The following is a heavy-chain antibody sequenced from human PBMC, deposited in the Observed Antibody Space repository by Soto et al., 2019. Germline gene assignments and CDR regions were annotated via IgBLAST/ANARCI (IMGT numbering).Heavy chain of an antibody. J-gene: IGHJ4*02. CDR2: IIPFFGTA. CDR1: GGTFSTFG. D-gene: IGHD4-17*01. CDR3: AKSAPMDAGDKYYYDF. V-gene: IGHV1-69*01. Sequence: QEQLVQSGTEVKKTGSSVKVSCKASGGTFSTFGISWVRQAPGQGLEWMGGIIPFFGTARYSQKFEDRITITADESTNTVYMDLSSLTSEDTAIYYCAKSAPMDAGDKYYYDFWGQGALVTVSS.